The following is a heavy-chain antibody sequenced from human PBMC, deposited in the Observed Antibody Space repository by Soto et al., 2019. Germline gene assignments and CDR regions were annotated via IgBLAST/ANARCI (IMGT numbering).Heavy chain of an antibody. CDR2: VSTNNADT. V-gene: IGHV1-18*01. D-gene: IGHD3-3*01. CDR3: ARELNSHPTAYYAIDS. CDR1: GYTFTAYG. Sequence: ASLKSSGRTSGYTFTAYGLAWLRQAPGQRPEWMGWVSTNNADTNYAQKFQGRVTMTTETSTRTTYMELRSLRSDDTAVYYCARELNSHPTAYYAIDSWAQRTVVPVSS. J-gene: IGHJ1*01.